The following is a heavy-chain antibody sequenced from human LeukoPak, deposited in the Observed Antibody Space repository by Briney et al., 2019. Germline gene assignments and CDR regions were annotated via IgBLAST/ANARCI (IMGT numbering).Heavy chain of an antibody. CDR3: AKGASDIVVVTSIYYFDY. CDR2: ISGSGGST. CDR1: GFTSSSYA. Sequence: PGGSLRLSCAASGFTSSSYAMSWVRQAPGKGLEWVSAISGSGGSTYYADSVKGRFTISRDNSKNTLYLQMNSLRAEDTAVYYCAKGASDIVVVTSIYYFDYWGQGTLVTVSS. V-gene: IGHV3-23*01. J-gene: IGHJ4*02. D-gene: IGHD2-2*01.